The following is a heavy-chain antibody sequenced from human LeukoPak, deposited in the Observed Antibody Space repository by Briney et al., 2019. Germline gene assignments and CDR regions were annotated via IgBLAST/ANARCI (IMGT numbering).Heavy chain of an antibody. CDR3: ARGGHYDILTGYYYYYGMDV. D-gene: IGHD3-9*01. Sequence: GSLVLSCAASGFPFSSYWMHWVRQAPGKGLVWVSRINSDGSSTSYADSVKGRFTISRDNAKNTLYLQMNSLRAEDTAVYYCARGGHYDILTGYYYYYGMDVWGKGTTVTVSS. J-gene: IGHJ6*04. CDR2: INSDGSST. CDR1: GFPFSSYW. V-gene: IGHV3-74*01.